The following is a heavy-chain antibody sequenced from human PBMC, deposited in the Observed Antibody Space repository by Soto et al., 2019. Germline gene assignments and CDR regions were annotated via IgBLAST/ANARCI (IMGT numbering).Heavy chain of an antibody. CDR3: ARGRYDFWSGYRPTTYYFDS. D-gene: IGHD3-3*01. CDR1: GGTFSSYS. Sequence: SVKVSCKASGGTFSSYSIGWVRQAPGQGLEWMGGIIPLFGTINYAQNFQGRVTITADESTSTTCMELNSLRSEDTAVYYCARGRYDFWSGYRPTTYYFDSCGQGPLVTVYS. J-gene: IGHJ4*02. V-gene: IGHV1-69*13. CDR2: IIPLFGTI.